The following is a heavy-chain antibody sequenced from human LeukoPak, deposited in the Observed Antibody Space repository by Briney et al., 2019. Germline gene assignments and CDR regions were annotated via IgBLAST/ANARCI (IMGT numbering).Heavy chain of an antibody. CDR3: ARDVYDFWSGYLPFYY. Sequence: ASVKVSCKASGYTFTSYGISWVRQAPGQGLEWMGWISAYNGNTNYAQKLQGRVTMTTDTSTSTAYMELRSLRSDDTAVYYCARDVYDFWSGYLPFYYWGQGTLVTVSS. J-gene: IGHJ4*02. CDR2: ISAYNGNT. V-gene: IGHV1-18*01. D-gene: IGHD3-3*01. CDR1: GYTFTSYG.